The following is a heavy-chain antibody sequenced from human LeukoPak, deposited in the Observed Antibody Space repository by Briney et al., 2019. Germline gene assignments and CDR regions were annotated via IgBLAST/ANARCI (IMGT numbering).Heavy chain of an antibody. Sequence: GGSLRLSCAASGFTFSSYGMHWVRQAPGKGLEWVSAISGSGGSTYYADSVKGRFTISRDNSKNTLYLQMNSLRAEDTAVYYCAKREQLVRGYYYGMDVWGQGTTVTVSS. V-gene: IGHV3-23*01. CDR3: AKREQLVRGYYYGMDV. D-gene: IGHD6-6*01. CDR2: ISGSGGST. CDR1: GFTFSSYG. J-gene: IGHJ6*02.